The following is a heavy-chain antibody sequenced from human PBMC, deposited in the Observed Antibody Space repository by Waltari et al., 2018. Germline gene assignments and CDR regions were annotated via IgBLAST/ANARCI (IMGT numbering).Heavy chain of an antibody. Sequence: EVQLVESGGGLVQPGGSLRLSCAASGFTFSSHWLHWVRQAPGKGLVWVSRINSDGSSTSYADSVKGRFTISRDNAKNTLYLQMNSLRAEDTAVYYCARISWGSRVLAAPFDYWGQGTLVTVSS. D-gene: IGHD2-15*01. V-gene: IGHV3-74*01. J-gene: IGHJ4*02. CDR3: ARISWGSRVLAAPFDY. CDR1: GFTFSSHW. CDR2: INSDGSST.